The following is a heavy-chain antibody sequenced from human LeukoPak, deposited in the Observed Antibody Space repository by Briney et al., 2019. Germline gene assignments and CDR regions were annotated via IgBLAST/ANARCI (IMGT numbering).Heavy chain of an antibody. V-gene: IGHV4-59*01. D-gene: IGHD3-22*01. Sequence: SETLSLTCTVSGGSISSYYWSWIRQPPGKGPEWIGYIYYSGSTNYNPSLKSRVTISVDTSKNQFSLKLSSVTAADTAVYYCARTYYYDSSGYASEYFQHWGQGTLVTVSS. CDR3: ARTYYYDSSGYASEYFQH. CDR1: GGSISSYY. CDR2: IYYSGST. J-gene: IGHJ1*01.